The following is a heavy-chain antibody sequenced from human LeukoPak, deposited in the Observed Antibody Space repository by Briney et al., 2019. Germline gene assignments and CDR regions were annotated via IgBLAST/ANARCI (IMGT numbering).Heavy chain of an antibody. Sequence: GGSLRLSCAASGFPVNKYEMHWVRQAPGKGLEWVSYIDAGATSTNYADSVWGRFTLSRDTAQNSVHLQMNSLRHEDMAVYYCVRGRPLRSTTYFDYWGQGAPVTVSS. CDR1: GFPVNKYE. V-gene: IGHV3-48*03. D-gene: IGHD5-12*01. CDR3: VRGRPLRSTTYFDY. CDR2: IDAGATST. J-gene: IGHJ4*02.